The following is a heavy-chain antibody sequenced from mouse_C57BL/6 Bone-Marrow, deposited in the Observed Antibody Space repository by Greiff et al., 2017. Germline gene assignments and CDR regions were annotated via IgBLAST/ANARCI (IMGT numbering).Heavy chain of an antibody. CDR2: INPGSGST. CDR1: GYTFTSYW. CDR3: ARPYDSNYWYFDV. Sequence: QVQLQQPGAELVKPGASVKLSCKASGYTFTSYWITWVKQRPGQGLGWIGDINPGSGSTNYNEKFKSKATLTVDNSSSAAYMQLSRLTSEDSAVYCCARPYDSNYWYFDVWGTGTTVTVSS. V-gene: IGHV1-55*01. J-gene: IGHJ1*03. D-gene: IGHD2-5*01.